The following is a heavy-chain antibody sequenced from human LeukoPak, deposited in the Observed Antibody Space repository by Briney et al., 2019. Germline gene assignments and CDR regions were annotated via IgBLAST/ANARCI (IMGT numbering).Heavy chain of an antibody. V-gene: IGHV1-46*04. Sequence: ASVKVSCKASGYSFTSYYVHCVRQAPGQGLEWVGVINPSDGGTISAQKLQGRVALTRDTSTSTVYMEMSSLKSDDTAVYYCARGPLLGYDTNDSGFDIWGQGTLVTVSS. D-gene: IGHD3-22*01. CDR2: INPSDGGT. CDR1: GYSFTSYY. J-gene: IGHJ3*02. CDR3: ARGPLLGYDTNDSGFDI.